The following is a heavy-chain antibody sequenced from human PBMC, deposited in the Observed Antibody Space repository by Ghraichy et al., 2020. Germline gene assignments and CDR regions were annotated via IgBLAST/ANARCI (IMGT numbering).Heavy chain of an antibody. CDR2: ISGSGGST. V-gene: IGHV3-23*01. CDR3: AKDYLQPRYYDFWSGYYAFGGMDV. Sequence: GESLNISCAASGFTFSSYAMSWVRQAPGKGLEWVSAISGSGGSTYYADSVKGRFTISRDNSKNTLYLQMNSLRAEDTAVYYCAKDYLQPRYYDFWSGYYAFGGMDVWGQGTTVTVSS. D-gene: IGHD3-3*01. CDR1: GFTFSSYA. J-gene: IGHJ6*02.